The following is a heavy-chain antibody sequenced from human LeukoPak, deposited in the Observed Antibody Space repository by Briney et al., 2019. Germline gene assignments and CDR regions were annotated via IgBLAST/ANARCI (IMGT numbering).Heavy chain of an antibody. CDR3: TTIGYCSSTRCSYTFDT. Sequence: PGGSLRLSCAASGFTFSSYWMTWVRQAPGKGLEWVANIKQDGSEKYYVDSVKGRFTVSRDNAKNSLYLQMNSLRADDTAVYYCTTIGYCSSTRCSYTFDTWGHGTMVTVSS. V-gene: IGHV3-7*01. CDR1: GFTFSSYW. CDR2: IKQDGSEK. J-gene: IGHJ3*02. D-gene: IGHD2-2*01.